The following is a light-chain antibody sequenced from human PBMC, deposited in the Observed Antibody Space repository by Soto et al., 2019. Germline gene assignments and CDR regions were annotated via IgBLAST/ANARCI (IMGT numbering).Light chain of an antibody. CDR3: QQYVSSPFT. CDR2: VAS. Sequence: ENVLTQSPGTLSLSPGERATLSCRASQSVSTNYLAWYQQKPGQAPRLLIYVASSRATGIPDRFSGSGSGTDFTLTISRLEPEDFAVYYCQQYVSSPFTFGQGTKLEIK. J-gene: IGKJ2*01. V-gene: IGKV3-20*01. CDR1: QSVSTNY.